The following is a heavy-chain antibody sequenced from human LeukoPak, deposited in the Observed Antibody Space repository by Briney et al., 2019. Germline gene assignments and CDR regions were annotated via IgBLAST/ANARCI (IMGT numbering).Heavy chain of an antibody. V-gene: IGHV1-46*01. J-gene: IGHJ4*02. CDR2: INPSGGST. Sequence: ASVKVSCKASGYTFTSYYMHWVRQAPGQGLEWMGIINPSGGSTSYAQKFQGRVTMTRDTSTSAVYMELSSLRSEDTAVYYCAKSTARYYFDYWGQGTLVTVSS. CDR3: AKSTARYYFDY. D-gene: IGHD6-25*01. CDR1: GYTFTSYY.